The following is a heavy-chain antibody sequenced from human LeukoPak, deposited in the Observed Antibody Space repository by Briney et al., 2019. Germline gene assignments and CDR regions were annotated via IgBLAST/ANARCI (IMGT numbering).Heavy chain of an antibody. CDR2: ISWNSGSV. D-gene: IGHD3-22*01. J-gene: IGHJ6*02. Sequence: GGSLRLSCAASGFTFDDYAMHWVRQAPGKGLEWVSGISWNSGSVDYADSVKGRFIISRDNAKNSLYLQMNSLRAEDTALYYCAKAPRDSYYGMDVWGQGTTVTVSS. CDR1: GFTFDDYA. CDR3: AKAPRDSYYGMDV. V-gene: IGHV3-9*01.